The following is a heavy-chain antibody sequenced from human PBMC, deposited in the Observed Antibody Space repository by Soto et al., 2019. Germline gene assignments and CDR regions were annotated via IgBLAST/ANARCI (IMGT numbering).Heavy chain of an antibody. V-gene: IGHV1-18*01. D-gene: IGHD4-17*01. Sequence: ASVKVSCKASGYTFTSYGISWVRQAPGQGLEWMGWISAYNGNTNYAQKLQGRVTMTTDTSTSTAYMELRSLRSDDTAVYYCARLAGDYGAYYYYGMDVWGKGTTVTVSS. CDR2: ISAYNGNT. J-gene: IGHJ6*04. CDR1: GYTFTSYG. CDR3: ARLAGDYGAYYYYGMDV.